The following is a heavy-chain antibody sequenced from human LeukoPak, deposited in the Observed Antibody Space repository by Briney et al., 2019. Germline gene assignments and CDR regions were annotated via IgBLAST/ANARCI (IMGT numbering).Heavy chain of an antibody. V-gene: IGHV3-66*01. Sequence: GGSLRLSCAASEFSVGSNYMTWVRQAPGKGLEWVSLIYSGGSTYYADSVKGRFTISRDNFKNTLYLQMNSLRIEDTAVYYCAKDGDDCIEHWGQGTLVTVSS. CDR1: EFSVGSNY. CDR2: IYSGGST. CDR3: AKDGDDCIEH. D-gene: IGHD2-15*01. J-gene: IGHJ4*02.